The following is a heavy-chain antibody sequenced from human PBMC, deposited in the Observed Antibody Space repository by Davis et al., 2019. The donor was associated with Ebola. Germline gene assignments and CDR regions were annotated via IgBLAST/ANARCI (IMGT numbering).Heavy chain of an antibody. D-gene: IGHD3-9*01. J-gene: IGHJ4*02. V-gene: IGHV4-61*08. CDR1: GGPVSSGGHS. CDR3: ARSHSDWLSPVDY. Sequence: SETLSLTCPAPGGPVSSGGHSWSWIRQPPGKGLEWISYLYYSWSTHYSPSLRDRVTISLDTSKNQFYLRLSAVTAADTAVYYCARSHSDWLSPVDYWGQGNLATVSS. CDR2: LYYSWST.